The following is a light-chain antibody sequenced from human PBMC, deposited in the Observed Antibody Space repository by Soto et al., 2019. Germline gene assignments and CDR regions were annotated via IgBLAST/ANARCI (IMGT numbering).Light chain of an antibody. V-gene: IGKV3-20*01. CDR2: DAV. CDR1: QSATGTN. CDR3: HQYGSSLGT. J-gene: IGKJ2*01. Sequence: PHGVGATLSYSASQSATGTNLAWYQQRAGQAPRLLIYDAVRRATGIPDRFSGSGSGTDFTLTISRLEPEDFAVYFCHQYGSSLGTFGQGTKVDI.